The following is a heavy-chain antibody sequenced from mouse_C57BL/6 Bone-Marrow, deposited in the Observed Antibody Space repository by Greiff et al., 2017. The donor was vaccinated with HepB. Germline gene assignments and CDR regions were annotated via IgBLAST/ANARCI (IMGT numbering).Heavy chain of an antibody. CDR3: ASAYYSNPYDFDY. Sequence: VQLQQSGPELVKPGASVKISCKASGYAFSSSWMNWVKQRPGKGLEWIGRIYPGDGDTNYNGKFKGKATLTADKSSSTAYMQRSSLTSEDSAVYFCASAYYSNPYDFDYCGQGTTLTVSS. D-gene: IGHD2-5*01. V-gene: IGHV1-82*01. CDR2: IYPGDGDT. J-gene: IGHJ2*01. CDR1: GYAFSSSW.